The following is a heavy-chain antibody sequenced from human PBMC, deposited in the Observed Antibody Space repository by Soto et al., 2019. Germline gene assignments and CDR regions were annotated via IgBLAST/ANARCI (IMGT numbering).Heavy chain of an antibody. Sequence: EVQLVESGGGLVEPGGSLRLSCAASGFTFTNAWMSWVPQATGKGLEWVGRIKTKTEGETTDYAAPVKGRFTVTRDDSRNTLYLQMNSLKTDDTAVYYCTTLVRGYSYGDHWGQGTQVTVSS. CDR2: IKTKTEGETT. V-gene: IGHV3-15*01. D-gene: IGHD5-18*01. CDR3: TTLVRGYSYGDH. J-gene: IGHJ4*02. CDR1: GFTFTNAW.